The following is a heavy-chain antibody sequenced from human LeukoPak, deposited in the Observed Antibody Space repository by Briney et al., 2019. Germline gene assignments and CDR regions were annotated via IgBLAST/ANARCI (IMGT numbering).Heavy chain of an antibody. CDR1: GGSFSGYY. CDR2: INHSGST. V-gene: IGHV4-34*01. D-gene: IGHD3-9*01. CDR3: ARHAWGLDILTGYPVYYYYYMDV. J-gene: IGHJ6*03. Sequence: SETLSLTCAVYGGSFSGYYWSWIRQPPGKGLEWIGEINHSGSTNYNPSLKSRVTISVDTSKNQFSLKLSSVTAADTAVYYCARHAWGLDILTGYPVYYYYYMDVWGKGTTVTISS.